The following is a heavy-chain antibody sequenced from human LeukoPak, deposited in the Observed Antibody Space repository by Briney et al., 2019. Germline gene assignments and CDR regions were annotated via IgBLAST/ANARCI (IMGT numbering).Heavy chain of an antibody. CDR3: ARDRYYYDSSGYCIDY. J-gene: IGHJ4*02. V-gene: IGHV3-7*01. Sequence: GGSLRLSYAASGFTFSSYWMSWVRQAPGKGLEGVANQKEDGSEKYYVDSVKGRFTISRDNAKNSLYLQMNSLRAEDTAVYYCARDRYYYDSSGYCIDYWGQGTLVTVSS. CDR1: GFTFSSYW. D-gene: IGHD3-22*01. CDR2: QKEDGSEK.